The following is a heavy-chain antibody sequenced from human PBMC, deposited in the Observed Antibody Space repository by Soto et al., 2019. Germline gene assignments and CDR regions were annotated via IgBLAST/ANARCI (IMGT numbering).Heavy chain of an antibody. CDR2: IKQDGSEK. J-gene: IGHJ4*02. CDR3: ARDRPMGPLPFGPGGFYDY. Sequence: GGSLRLSCAASGFTFSSYWMSWVRQAPGKGLEWVANIKQDGSEKYYVDSVKGRFTISRDNAKNSLYLQMNSLRAEDTAVYYCARDRPMGPLPFGPGGFYDYWGQGTLVTVSS. CDR1: GFTFSSYW. V-gene: IGHV3-7*01. D-gene: IGHD3-10*01.